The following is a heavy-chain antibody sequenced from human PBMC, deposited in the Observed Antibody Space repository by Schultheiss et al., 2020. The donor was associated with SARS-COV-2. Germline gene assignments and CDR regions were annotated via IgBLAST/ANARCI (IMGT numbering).Heavy chain of an antibody. J-gene: IGHJ5*02. CDR1: GFTFSSYG. CDR2: ISSNGGST. Sequence: GESLKISCAASGFTFSSYGMHWVRQAPGKGLEYVSAISSNGGSTYYADSVKGRFTISRDNSKNTLYLQMSSLRAEDTAVYYCEGYCSSTSCYTVPAWGQGTLVTVSS. V-gene: IGHV3-64D*09. CDR3: EGYCSSTSCYTVPA. D-gene: IGHD2-2*02.